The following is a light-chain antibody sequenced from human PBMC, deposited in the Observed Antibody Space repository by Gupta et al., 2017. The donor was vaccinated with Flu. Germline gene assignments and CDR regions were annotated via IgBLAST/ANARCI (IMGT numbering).Light chain of an antibody. Sequence: SSGVGAYDYVSCYQQHPGKAPKLLMFEVTKRPSGAPDRSSGSKSGNTASPTVSALQAEDEADFYCSAYAGSNNVVFGGGTKLTVL. V-gene: IGLV2-8*01. J-gene: IGLJ2*01. CDR3: SAYAGSNNVV. CDR1: SSGVGAYDY. CDR2: EVT.